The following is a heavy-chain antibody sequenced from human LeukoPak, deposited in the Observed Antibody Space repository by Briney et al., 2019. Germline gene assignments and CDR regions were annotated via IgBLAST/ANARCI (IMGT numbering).Heavy chain of an antibody. Sequence: PGGSLRLSCAASGFTSSTYAMSWVRQAPGKGLEWVSAISGSGDNNDNTYYADSVKGQFTISRDNSKNTLYLQMSSLRAEDAAVYYCAKSGSTSWYLDYWGQGTLVTVSS. V-gene: IGHV3-23*01. CDR3: AKSGSTSWYLDY. CDR1: GFTSSTYA. J-gene: IGHJ4*02. CDR2: ISGSGDNNDNT. D-gene: IGHD6-13*01.